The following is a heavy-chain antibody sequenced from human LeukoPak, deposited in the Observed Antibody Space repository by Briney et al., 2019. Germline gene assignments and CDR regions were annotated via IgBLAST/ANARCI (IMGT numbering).Heavy chain of an antibody. V-gene: IGHV4-34*01. CDR3: AGVRISYYDILTGYSPFFDY. D-gene: IGHD3-9*01. CDR1: GGSFSGYY. J-gene: IGHJ4*02. CDR2: INHSGST. Sequence: SETLSLTCAVYGGSFSGYYWSWIRQPPGKGLEWIGEINHSGSTNYNPSLKSRVTISVDTSKNQFSLKLSSVTAADTAVYYCAGVRISYYDILTGYSPFFDYWGQGTLVTVSS.